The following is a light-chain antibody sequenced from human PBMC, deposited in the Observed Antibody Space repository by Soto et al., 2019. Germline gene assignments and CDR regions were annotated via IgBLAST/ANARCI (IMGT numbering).Light chain of an antibody. Sequence: EIVMTQSPATLSVSPGERATLSCRASQSISSYLAWYQQKPGQAPRLLIYGASTRATGFPARFSGSGSGTAFTLTISSLQSEDFAVYYCQQYNDWPITFGQGTRLEIK. CDR2: GAS. J-gene: IGKJ5*01. CDR3: QQYNDWPIT. CDR1: QSISSY. V-gene: IGKV3-15*01.